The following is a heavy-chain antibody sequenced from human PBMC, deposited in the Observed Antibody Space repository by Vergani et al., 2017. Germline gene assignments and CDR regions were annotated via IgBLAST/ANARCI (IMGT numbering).Heavy chain of an antibody. V-gene: IGHV5-10-1*03. CDR3: ARGGRTTRLGYCSGGSCYSPYFDY. CDR2: IDPSDSYT. J-gene: IGHJ4*02. D-gene: IGHD2-15*01. CDR1: GYSFTSYW. Sequence: EVQLVQSGAEVKKPGESLRISCKGSGYSFTSYWISWVRQMPGKGLEWMGGIDPSDSYTNYNPSLKSRVTISVDTSKNQFSLKLSSVTAADTAVYYCARGGRTTRLGYCSGGSCYSPYFDYWGQGTLVTVSS.